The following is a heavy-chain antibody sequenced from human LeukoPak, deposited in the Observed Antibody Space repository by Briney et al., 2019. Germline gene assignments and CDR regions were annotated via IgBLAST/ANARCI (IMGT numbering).Heavy chain of an antibody. CDR3: ARGARATVTTYYFDY. J-gene: IGHJ4*02. D-gene: IGHD4-17*01. CDR2: INPNSGGT. V-gene: IGHV1-2*02. Sequence: REASVKVSCKASGYTFTGYYMHWVRQAPGQGPEWMGWINPNSGGTNYAQKFQGRVTMTRDTSISTAYMELSRLRSDDTAVYYCARGARATVTTYYFDYWGQGTLVTASS. CDR1: GYTFTGYY.